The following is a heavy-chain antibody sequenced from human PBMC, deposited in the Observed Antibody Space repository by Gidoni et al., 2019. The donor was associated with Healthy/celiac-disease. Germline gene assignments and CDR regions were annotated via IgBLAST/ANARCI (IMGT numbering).Heavy chain of an antibody. CDR1: GFTFSLSA. J-gene: IGHJ6*02. V-gene: IGHV3-23*01. CDR2: ISGSGGST. D-gene: IGHD3-10*01. CDR3: AKDSITMVRGVTSYYYYGMDV. Sequence: EVQLLESGGGLVQPGGSLRLSCAAPGFTFSLSALSWVRQAPGKGLEWVSAISGSGGSTYYADSVKGRFTISRDNSKNTLYLQMNSLRAEDTAVYYCAKDSITMVRGVTSYYYYGMDVWGQGTTVTVSS.